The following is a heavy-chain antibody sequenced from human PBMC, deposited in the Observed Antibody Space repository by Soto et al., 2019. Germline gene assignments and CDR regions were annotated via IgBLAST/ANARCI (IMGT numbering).Heavy chain of an antibody. D-gene: IGHD3-3*02. Sequence: ASVKVSCKASGYTFTSYAISWVRQAPGQGLEWMGWISAYNGNTNYAQKLQGRVTMTRNTSISTAYMELSSLRSEDTAVYYCARRVAYSICYNFYGMDFLVQGSTVTVSS. CDR1: GYTFTSYA. CDR2: ISAYNGNT. V-gene: IGHV1-18*01. J-gene: IGHJ6*02. CDR3: ARRVAYSICYNFYGMDF.